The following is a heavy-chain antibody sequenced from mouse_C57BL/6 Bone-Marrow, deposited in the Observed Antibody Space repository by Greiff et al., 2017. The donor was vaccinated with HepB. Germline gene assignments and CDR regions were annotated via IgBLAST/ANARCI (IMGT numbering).Heavy chain of an antibody. CDR2: ISNGGGST. J-gene: IGHJ3*01. CDR3: ARHGYSYFWFAY. V-gene: IGHV5-12*01. CDR1: GFTFSDYY. Sequence: EVMLVESGGGLVQPGGSLKLSCAASGFTFSDYYMYWVRQTPEKRLEWVAYISNGGGSTYYPDTVKGRFTISRDNAKNTQYLQMSRLKSEDTAMYCGARHGYSYFWFAYWGQGTLVTVSA. D-gene: IGHD2-12*01.